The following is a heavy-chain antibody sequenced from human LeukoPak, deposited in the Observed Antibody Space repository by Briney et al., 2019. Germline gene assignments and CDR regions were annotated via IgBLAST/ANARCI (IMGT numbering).Heavy chain of an antibody. Sequence: PSQTLSLTCTVSGRSLSSSNYYWGWIRQPPGKGLEWIRRIYYSGTTHYNPSLKSRVAIAVGPSKKQFSLKLSSVTAADTAVYYCARNESVVVVAPATLRYNYFDPCGEGTLVTVSS. CDR2: IYYSGTT. CDR3: ARNESVVVVAPATLRYNYFDP. J-gene: IGHJ5*02. D-gene: IGHD2-15*01. CDR1: GRSLSSSNYY. V-gene: IGHV4-39*01.